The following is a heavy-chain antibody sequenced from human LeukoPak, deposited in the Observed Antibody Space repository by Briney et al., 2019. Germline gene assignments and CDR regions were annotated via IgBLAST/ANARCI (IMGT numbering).Heavy chain of an antibody. Sequence: PSGTLSLTCAVSGGSISSSNWWSWVRQPPGKGLEWIGEIYHSGSTNYNPSLKSRVTISVDKSKNQFSLKLSSVTAADTAVYYCARGPDGESPEYFQHWGQGTLVTVSS. D-gene: IGHD4-17*01. CDR3: ARGPDGESPEYFQH. CDR2: IYHSGST. J-gene: IGHJ1*01. V-gene: IGHV4-4*02. CDR1: GGSISSSNW.